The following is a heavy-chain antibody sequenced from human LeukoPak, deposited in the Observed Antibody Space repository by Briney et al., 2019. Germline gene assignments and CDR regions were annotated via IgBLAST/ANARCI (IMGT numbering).Heavy chain of an antibody. CDR2: IIPIFGTA. CDR1: GGTFTSYA. V-gene: IGHV1-69*05. CDR3: ARGGLRGCDILTGYTHYMDV. D-gene: IGHD3-9*01. J-gene: IGHJ6*03. Sequence: SVKVSCKASGGTFTSYAISWVRQAPGQGLGWMGGIIPIFGTANYAHKFKGRVTITTYESTSTAYMELSSLRSEDTAVYYCARGGLRGCDILTGYTHYMDVWGKGTTVTVSS.